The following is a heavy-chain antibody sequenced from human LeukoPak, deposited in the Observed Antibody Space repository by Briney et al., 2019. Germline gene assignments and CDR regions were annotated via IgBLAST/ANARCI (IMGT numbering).Heavy chain of an antibody. CDR3: AREAVDCSGGSCYWIVFDY. Sequence: GGSLRLSCAASGFTFSDYYMSWIRQAPGKGLEWVSHISSSGSTIYYADSVKGRFTISRDNAKNSLYLQMNSLRAEDTAVYYCAREAVDCSGGSCYWIVFDYWGQGTLVTVSS. J-gene: IGHJ4*02. D-gene: IGHD2-15*01. CDR2: ISSSGSTI. V-gene: IGHV3-11*01. CDR1: GFTFSDYY.